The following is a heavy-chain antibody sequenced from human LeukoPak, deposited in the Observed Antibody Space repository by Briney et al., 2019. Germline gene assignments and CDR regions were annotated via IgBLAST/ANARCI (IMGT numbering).Heavy chain of an antibody. CDR2: ISSSSSTI. CDR3: ARERPSNSYYGSGTRRDAFDI. CDR1: GFTFSSYS. D-gene: IGHD3-10*01. J-gene: IGHJ3*02. Sequence: GGSLRLSCAASGFTFSSYSMNWVRQAPGKGLEWVSYISSSSSTIYYADSVKGRFTISRDNAKNSLYLQMNSLRAEDTAVYYCARERPSNSYYGSGTRRDAFDIWGQGTMVTVSS. V-gene: IGHV3-48*01.